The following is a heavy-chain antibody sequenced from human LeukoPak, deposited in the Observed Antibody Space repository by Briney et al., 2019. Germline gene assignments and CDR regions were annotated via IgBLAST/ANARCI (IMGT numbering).Heavy chain of an antibody. V-gene: IGHV4-39*07. CDR3: AREPPSGWENDAFDI. J-gene: IGHJ3*02. CDR1: GGSISNSNYH. D-gene: IGHD6-19*01. Sequence: SETLSLTCTVSGGSISNSNYHWGWIRQPPGKGLEWIGTIYHSGSTYYNPSLKSRVTISVDTSKNQFSLKLSSVTAADTAVYYCAREPPSGWENDAFDIWGQGTMVTVSS. CDR2: IYHSGST.